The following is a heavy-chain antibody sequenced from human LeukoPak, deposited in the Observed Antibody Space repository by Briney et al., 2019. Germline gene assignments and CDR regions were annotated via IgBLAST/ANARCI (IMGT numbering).Heavy chain of an antibody. J-gene: IGHJ4*02. CDR2: ISSSGSTI. CDR3: ARAKSSSWYSPDY. D-gene: IGHD6-13*01. Sequence: PGGSLRLSCAASGFTFSDYYMSWIRQAPGKGLEWVSYISSSGSTIYYADSVKGRFTIPRDNAKNSLYLQMNSLRAEDTAVYYCARAKSSSWYSPDYWGQGTLVTVSS. V-gene: IGHV3-11*04. CDR1: GFTFSDYY.